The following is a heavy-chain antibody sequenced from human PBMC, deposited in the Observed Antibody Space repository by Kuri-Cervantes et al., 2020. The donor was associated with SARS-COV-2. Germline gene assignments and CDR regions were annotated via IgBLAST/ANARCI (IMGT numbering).Heavy chain of an antibody. CDR1: GGSFSGYY. CDR2: INPSGST. Sequence: GSLRPSCVVYGGSFSGYYWSWIRQPPGKGLEWIGEINPSGSTNYNPSLKSRGPISVDTSKTQFSLKLSSVTAADTAVYYCARGVGAAVAGTLITIYYYYGMDVWGQGTTVTVSS. V-gene: IGHV4-34*01. CDR3: ARGVGAAVAGTLITIYYYYGMDV. J-gene: IGHJ6*02. D-gene: IGHD6-19*01.